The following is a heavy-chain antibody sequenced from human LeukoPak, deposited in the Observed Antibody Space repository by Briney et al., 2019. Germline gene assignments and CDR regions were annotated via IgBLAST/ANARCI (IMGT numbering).Heavy chain of an antibody. CDR2: INGDGSST. J-gene: IGHJ4*02. V-gene: IGHV3-74*01. CDR3: ARDMYTTSSARGAY. CDR1: GFTFSSYW. D-gene: IGHD6-6*01. Sequence: GSLRLSCAASGFTFSSYWMHWVRQAPGKRLVWVSRINGDGSSTTYADSVKGRFTISRDNAKNTLYLQMNSLRAEDTAVYYCARDMYTTSSARGAYWGQGTLVTVSS.